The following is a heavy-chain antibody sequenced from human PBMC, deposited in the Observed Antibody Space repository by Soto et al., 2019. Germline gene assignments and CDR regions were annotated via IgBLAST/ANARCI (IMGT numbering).Heavy chain of an antibody. CDR3: ASGGHPIDY. J-gene: IGHJ4*02. D-gene: IGHD3-10*01. Sequence: QVQLVQSGAEVKKPGASVKVSCKASGYTFTRNGISWVRQAPGQGLEWMGWISAYNGNTNYAQKLQGRVTMTTDTSTSTAYIELRSLRSEDAAAYYCASGGHPIDYWGQGTLVTVSS. CDR2: ISAYNGNT. V-gene: IGHV1-18*01. CDR1: GYTFTRNG.